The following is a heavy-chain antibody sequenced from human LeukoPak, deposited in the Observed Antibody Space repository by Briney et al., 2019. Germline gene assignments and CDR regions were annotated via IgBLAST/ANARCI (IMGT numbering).Heavy chain of an antibody. J-gene: IGHJ3*02. CDR2: IYYSGST. Sequence: SETLSLTCTVSGGSISSSSYYWGWIRQPPGKGLEWIGSIYYSGSTYYNPSLKSRVTISVDTSKNQFSLKLSSVTAADTAVYYCARQRFLERAFDIWGQGTMVTVSS. CDR1: GGSISSSSYY. V-gene: IGHV4-39*01. D-gene: IGHD3-3*01. CDR3: ARQRFLERAFDI.